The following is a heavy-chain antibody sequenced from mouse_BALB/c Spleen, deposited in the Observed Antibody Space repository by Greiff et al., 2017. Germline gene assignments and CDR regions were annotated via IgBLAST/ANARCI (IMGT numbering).Heavy chain of an antibody. CDR2: ISSGGSYT. CDR1: GFTFSSYT. J-gene: IGHJ3*01. V-gene: IGHV5-6-4*01. CDR3: TMIYYDYDGFAY. Sequence: EVQVVESGGGLVKPGGSLKLSCAASGFTFSSYTMSWVRQTPEKRLEWVATISSGGSYTYYPDSVKGRFTISRDNAKNTLYLQMSSLKSEDTAMYYCTMIYYDYDGFAYWGQGTLVTVSA. D-gene: IGHD2-4*01.